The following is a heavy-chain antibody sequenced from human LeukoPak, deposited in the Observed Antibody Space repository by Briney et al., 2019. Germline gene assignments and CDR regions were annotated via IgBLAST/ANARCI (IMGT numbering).Heavy chain of an antibody. V-gene: IGHV1-69*13. CDR3: ARRERAVAGTSHFDY. CDR2: IIPIFGTA. CDR1: GGTFSSYA. J-gene: IGHJ4*02. Sequence: ASVKVSCKASGGTFSSYAISWVRQAPGQGLEWMGGIIPIFGTANYAQKFQGRVTITADESTSTAYMELSSLRSEDTAVYYCARRERAVAGTSHFDYWGQGTLVTVSS. D-gene: IGHD6-19*01.